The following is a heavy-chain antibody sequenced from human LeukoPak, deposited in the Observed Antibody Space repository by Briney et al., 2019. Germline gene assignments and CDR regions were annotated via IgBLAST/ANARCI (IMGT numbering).Heavy chain of an antibody. J-gene: IGHJ5*02. CDR2: IIPIFGTA. CDR3: ARVGGPIVVVPAAMSWFDP. V-gene: IGHV1-69*13. CDR1: GGTFSSYA. D-gene: IGHD2-2*01. Sequence: SVKVSCKASGGTFSSYAISWVRQAPGQGLEWMGGIIPIFGTANYAQKFQGRVTITADESTSTAYMELSRLRSEDTAVYYCARVGGPIVVVPAAMSWFDPWGQGTLVTVSS.